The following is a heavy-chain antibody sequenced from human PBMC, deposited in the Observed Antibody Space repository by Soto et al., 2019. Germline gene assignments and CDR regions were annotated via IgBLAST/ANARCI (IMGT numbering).Heavy chain of an antibody. Sequence: GVSAKASCKASGYTFTSYCISWVRQAPGQGLEWMGWISAYNGNTNYAQKLQGRVTMTTDTSTSTAYMELRSLRAEDTAVYYCARDPSGMDVWGQGTTVTVSS. J-gene: IGHJ6*02. CDR3: ARDPSGMDV. CDR1: GYTFTSYC. V-gene: IGHV1-18*01. CDR2: ISAYNGNT.